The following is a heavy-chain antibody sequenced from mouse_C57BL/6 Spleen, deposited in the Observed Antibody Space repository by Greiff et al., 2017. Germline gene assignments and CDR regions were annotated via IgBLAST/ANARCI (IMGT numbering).Heavy chain of an antibody. CDR1: GYTFTSYD. CDR3: ARGDYYGSSYGGFAY. CDR2: IYPRDGST. V-gene: IGHV1-85*01. D-gene: IGHD1-1*01. J-gene: IGHJ3*01. Sequence: VKLVESGPELVKPGASVKLSCKASGYTFTSYDINWVKQRPGQGLEWIGWIYPRDGSTKYNEKFKGKATLTVDTSSSTAYMELHSLTSEDSAVYFCARGDYYGSSYGGFAYWGQGTLVTVSA.